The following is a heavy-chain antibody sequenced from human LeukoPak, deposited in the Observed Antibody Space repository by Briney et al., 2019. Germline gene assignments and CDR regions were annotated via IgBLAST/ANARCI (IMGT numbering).Heavy chain of an antibody. V-gene: IGHV3-74*01. CDR2: INEDGTSA. J-gene: IGHJ4*02. CDR3: ARVPTNSYGFGQ. D-gene: IGHD5-18*01. Sequence: GGSLRLSCAASGSGFSVYWMHWVRQAPGKGLVWVAHINEDGTSASHADSVKGRFTISRDNAKNTLYLQMNSLTVEDTAVYYCARVPTNSYGFGQWGQGSLVTVSS. CDR1: GSGFSVYW.